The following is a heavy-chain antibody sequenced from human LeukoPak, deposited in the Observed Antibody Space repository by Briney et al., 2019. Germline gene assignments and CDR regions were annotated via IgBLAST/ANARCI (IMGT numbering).Heavy chain of an antibody. CDR3: AREDHTYYYDSSGYYPLDY. D-gene: IGHD3-22*01. J-gene: IGHJ4*02. Sequence: GGALRLSCAASGFTFSSYWMSWVRQAPGKGLEWVANIKQDGSEKYYVDSVKGRFTISRDNAKNSLYLQMNSLRAEDTAVYYCAREDHTYYYDSSGYYPLDYWGQGTLVTVSS. CDR2: IKQDGSEK. CDR1: GFTFSSYW. V-gene: IGHV3-7*01.